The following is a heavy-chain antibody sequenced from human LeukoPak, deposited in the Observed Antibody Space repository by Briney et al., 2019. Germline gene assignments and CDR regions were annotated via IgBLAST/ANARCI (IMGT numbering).Heavy chain of an antibody. CDR2: IYYSGST. Sequence: PSETLSLTCTVSGGSISSSSYYWGWIRQPPGKGLEWIGSIYYSGSTYYNPSLKSRVTISVDTSKNQFSRKLSSVTAADTAVYYCARDSDVVVVPAASTNWFDPWGQGTLVTVSS. CDR3: ARDSDVVVVPAASTNWFDP. J-gene: IGHJ5*02. D-gene: IGHD2-2*01. V-gene: IGHV4-39*07. CDR1: GGSISSSSYY.